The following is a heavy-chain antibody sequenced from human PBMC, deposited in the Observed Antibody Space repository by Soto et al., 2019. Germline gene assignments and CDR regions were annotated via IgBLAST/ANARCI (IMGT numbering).Heavy chain of an antibody. CDR1: GGSISSYY. Sequence: PSETLSLTCTVSGGSISSYYWSWIRQPAGKGLEWIGRIYTSGSTNYNPSLKSRVTMSVDTSKNQSSLKLSSVTAADTAVYYWARDQSYYDYVWGSYRSLMDVWGQGTTVTVSS. V-gene: IGHV4-4*07. D-gene: IGHD3-16*02. CDR3: ARDQSYYDYVWGSYRSLMDV. J-gene: IGHJ6*02. CDR2: IYTSGST.